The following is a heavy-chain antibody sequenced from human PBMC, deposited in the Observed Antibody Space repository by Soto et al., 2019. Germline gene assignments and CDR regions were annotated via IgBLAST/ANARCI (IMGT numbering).Heavy chain of an antibody. D-gene: IGHD6-13*01. V-gene: IGHV4-59*01. CDR2: VSSTGST. CDR1: GASITQYY. J-gene: IGHJ4*02. Sequence: QVQLQESGPGLVKPSETLSLTCTVSGASITQYYWNWIRQSPGKGLEWIVSVSSTGSTVYNPSLTSRVTVSSAPSKNRFSLTLNSVTAADTAVYYCARGGGSPYHNHEFAFWDQGTLFTVSS. CDR3: ARGGGSPYHNHEFAF.